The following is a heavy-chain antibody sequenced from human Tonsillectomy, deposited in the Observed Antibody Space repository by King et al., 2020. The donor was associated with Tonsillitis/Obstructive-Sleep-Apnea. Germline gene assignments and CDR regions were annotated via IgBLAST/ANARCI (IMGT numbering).Heavy chain of an antibody. V-gene: IGHV4-59*01. CDR3: AREPSDLGAFDI. CDR1: GGSISSYY. CDR2: IYFTGST. Sequence: QVQLQESGPGLVKPSETLSLTCTVSGGSISSYYWSWLRQPPGKGLEWIGSIYFTGSTNHNPSLKSRVIISVDTSKNQFSLKLSSVTAADTAVYYCAREPSDLGAFDIWGQGTMVTVSS. J-gene: IGHJ3*02.